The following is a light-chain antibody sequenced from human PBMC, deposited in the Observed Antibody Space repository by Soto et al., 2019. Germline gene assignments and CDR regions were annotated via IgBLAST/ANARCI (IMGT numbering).Light chain of an antibody. V-gene: IGKV3-20*01. CDR2: DIS. CDR1: QRVGSRP. CDR3: QLYSRSPRQIT. J-gene: IGKJ5*01. Sequence: LTQSQDILSLSPGERATLSCGAGQRVGSRPLGLYQQKPGQAPSLVTFDISNRATGIPDRFSGSGSGTDCTLTISRLKPEEFAVYYCQLYSRSPRQITFGQGTRLEIK.